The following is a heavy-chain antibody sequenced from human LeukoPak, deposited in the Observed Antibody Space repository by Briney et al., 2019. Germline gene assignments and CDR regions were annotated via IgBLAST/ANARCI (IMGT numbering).Heavy chain of an antibody. CDR2: IRCDGSNK. CDR1: GFTFSSYG. J-gene: IGHJ4*02. D-gene: IGHD1-26*01. V-gene: IGHV3-30*02. Sequence: GSLRLSCAASGFTFSSYGMHWVRQAPGKGLEWVTFIRCDGSNKYYADSVKGRFTISRDNSKNTLYLQMNSLRAEDTAVYYCAKEGGSYYTGSYYFDYWGQGTLVTVSS. CDR3: AKEGGSYYTGSYYFDY.